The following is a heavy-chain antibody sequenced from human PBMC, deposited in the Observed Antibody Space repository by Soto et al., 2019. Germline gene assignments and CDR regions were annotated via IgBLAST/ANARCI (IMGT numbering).Heavy chain of an antibody. CDR3: ARDPDIDMDDGFDS. CDR2: IWFYGSNK. J-gene: IGHJ3*02. D-gene: IGHD5-18*01. CDR1: RINLCHHG. V-gene: IGHV3-33*01. Sequence: WSACRINLCHHGMHWVRHTKGKGLQWVAVIWFYGSNKFYAGSVKGRFTIARDNSKYTLYLQMNSLRAEDMAVYYCARDPDIDMDDGFDSWSQGTMVT.